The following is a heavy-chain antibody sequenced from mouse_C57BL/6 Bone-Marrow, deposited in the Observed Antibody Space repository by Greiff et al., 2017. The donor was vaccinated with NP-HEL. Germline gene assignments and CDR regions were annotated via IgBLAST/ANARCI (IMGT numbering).Heavy chain of an antibody. V-gene: IGHV1-69*01. D-gene: IGHD2-2*01. CDR1: GYTFTSYW. Sequence: QVQLQQPGAELVMPGASVTLSCKASGYTFTSYWMHWVKQRPGQGLEWIGEIDPSDSYTNYNQKFKGKSTLTADKSSSTAYMQLSSLTSEDSAVYYCARSGGLRRSYAMDYWGRGTSVTVSS. J-gene: IGHJ4*01. CDR2: IDPSDSYT. CDR3: ARSGGLRRSYAMDY.